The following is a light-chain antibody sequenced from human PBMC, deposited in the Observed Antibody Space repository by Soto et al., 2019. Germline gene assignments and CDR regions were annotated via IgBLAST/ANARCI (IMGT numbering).Light chain of an antibody. CDR2: DAS. CDR1: QDISNY. Sequence: DLQMSQSPSSLSASVGDRVTITCQASQDISNYLNWYQHKPGKPPKLLIYDASNLETGVPSRFRGSKSGTAFTFTITSLQPEDIATYYCQQYDNLPFSFGGGTKVEIK. J-gene: IGKJ4*01. V-gene: IGKV1-33*01. CDR3: QQYDNLPFS.